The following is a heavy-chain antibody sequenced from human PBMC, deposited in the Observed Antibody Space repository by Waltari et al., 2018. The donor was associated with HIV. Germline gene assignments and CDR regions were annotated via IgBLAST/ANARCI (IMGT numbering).Heavy chain of an antibody. CDR2: IYHSGAT. D-gene: IGHD3-10*01. J-gene: IGHJ4*02. Sequence: QLQLHESGPGLVKPSATLSLTCTVSGDSISNRNYYWDWVRQSPEKGLEWIASIYHSGATFYNPSLKSRVTISVDTSKSQFSLEVTPVTAADTALYYCARLSIFFGAGFFESWGQGVLVTVS. CDR1: GDSISNRNYY. V-gene: IGHV4-39*01. CDR3: ARLSIFFGAGFFES.